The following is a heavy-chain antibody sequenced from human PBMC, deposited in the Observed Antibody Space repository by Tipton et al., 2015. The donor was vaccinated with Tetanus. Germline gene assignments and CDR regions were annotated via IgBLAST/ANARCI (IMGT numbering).Heavy chain of an antibody. V-gene: IGHV3-48*04. Sequence: SLRLSCAASGFTFSSYSMNWVRQAPGKGLEWVSYISASGSIIFYADSVRGRFTVSRDNAKDSLYLQMNSLRAEDTAVYYCAKRPPSDDRWLHFDYWGQGTLVTVSS. CDR3: AKRPPSDDRWLHFDY. CDR1: GFTFSSYS. J-gene: IGHJ4*02. CDR2: ISASGSII. D-gene: IGHD5-24*01.